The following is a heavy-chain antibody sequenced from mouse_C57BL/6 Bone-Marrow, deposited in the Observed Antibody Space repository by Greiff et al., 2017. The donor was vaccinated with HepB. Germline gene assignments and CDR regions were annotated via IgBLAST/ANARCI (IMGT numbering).Heavy chain of an antibody. J-gene: IGHJ1*03. CDR2: IYPRSGNT. CDR3: ARGATVVPYWYFDV. CDR1: GYTFTSYG. Sequence: QVQLKESGAELARPGASVKLSCKASGYTFTSYGISWVKQRTGQGLEWIGEIYPRSGNTYYNEKFKGKATLTADKSSSTAYMELRSLTSEDSAVYCCARGATVVPYWYFDVWGTGTTVTVSS. D-gene: IGHD1-1*01. V-gene: IGHV1-81*01.